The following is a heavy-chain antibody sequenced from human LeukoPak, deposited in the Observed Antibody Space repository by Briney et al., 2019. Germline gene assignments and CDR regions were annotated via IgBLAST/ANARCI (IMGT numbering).Heavy chain of an antibody. Sequence: ASVKVSCKASGYTFTSYDINWVRQATGQGLEWMGWMNPNSGNTGYAQKFQGRVTITRNTSISTAYMELSSLRSEDTAVYYCARAPNIITMIVVGPNDAFDIWGQGTMVTVSS. V-gene: IGHV1-8*03. J-gene: IGHJ3*02. CDR1: GYTFTSYD. CDR3: ARAPNIITMIVVGPNDAFDI. CDR2: MNPNSGNT. D-gene: IGHD3-22*01.